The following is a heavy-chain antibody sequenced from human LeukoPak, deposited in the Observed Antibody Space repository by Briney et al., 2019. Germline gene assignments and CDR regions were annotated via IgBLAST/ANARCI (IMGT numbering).Heavy chain of an antibody. J-gene: IGHJ4*02. CDR1: GFTFSSYW. D-gene: IGHD4-23*01. V-gene: IGHV3-74*01. CDR2: IASDGSST. CDR3: ARGRPHGNDY. Sequence: GGSLRLSCAASGFTFSSYWMNWVRQAPGKGLVWVSRIASDGSSTTYADSVKGRFSISRDNAKNTLYLQMNSLRVEDTAVYYCARGRPHGNDYRGQGALVTVSS.